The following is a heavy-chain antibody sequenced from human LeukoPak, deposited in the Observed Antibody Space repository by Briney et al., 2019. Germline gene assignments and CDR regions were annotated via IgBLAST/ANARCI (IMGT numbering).Heavy chain of an antibody. J-gene: IGHJ4*02. CDR1: GFTFSSYS. V-gene: IGHV3-21*01. CDR3: ARAGDIVVVPAAEGGGGIDY. Sequence: GGSLRLSCAASGFTFSSYSMNWVRQAPGKGLEWVSSISSSSSYIYYADSVKGRFTISRDNAKNSLYLQMNSLRAEDTAVYYCARAGDIVVVPAAEGGGGIDYWGQGTLVTVSS. CDR2: ISSSSSYI. D-gene: IGHD2-2*01.